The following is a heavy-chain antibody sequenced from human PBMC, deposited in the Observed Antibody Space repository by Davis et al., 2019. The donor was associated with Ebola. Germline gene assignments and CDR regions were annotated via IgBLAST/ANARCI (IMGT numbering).Heavy chain of an antibody. J-gene: IGHJ6*04. CDR1: GGSFSGYF. CDR2: IYYSGST. V-gene: IGHV4-34*09. CDR3: ARVAARPIGMDV. Sequence: SETLSLTCAVYGGSFSGYFWSWIRQPPGKGLEWIGYIYYSGSTYYNPSLKSRVTISADTSKNQFSLKLSSVTAADTAVYYCARVAARPIGMDVWGKGTTVTVSS. D-gene: IGHD6-6*01.